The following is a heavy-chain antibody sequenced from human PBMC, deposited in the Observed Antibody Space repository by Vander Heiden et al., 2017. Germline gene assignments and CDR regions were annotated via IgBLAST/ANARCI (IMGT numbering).Heavy chain of an antibody. CDR3: ARVRTMFGVVIDYYYYYGMDV. Sequence: QVQLVQSGAEVKKPGASVKVSCKASGYTFTSYGISWVRQAPGHGLEWMGWISAYNCNTNYAQKLQGRVTMTTDTSTSTAYMELRSLRSDDAAVYYCARVRTMFGVVIDYYYYYGMDVWGQGTTVTVSS. V-gene: IGHV1-18*01. D-gene: IGHD3-3*01. CDR1: GYTFTSYG. CDR2: ISAYNCNT. J-gene: IGHJ6*02.